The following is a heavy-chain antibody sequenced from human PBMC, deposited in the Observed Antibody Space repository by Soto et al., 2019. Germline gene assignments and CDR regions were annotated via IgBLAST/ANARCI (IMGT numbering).Heavy chain of an antibody. Sequence: QVQLVQSGAEVRKPGASVKVSCKASGYTFTNYGINWVRQAPGRGLEWMGWISSYNGNTTYAQNLQGRVTMTTDTATSTAYMELRSMRSDDTAVYYCARDRPPYLEWMSQRGWFDPWGQGTLVTVSS. CDR1: GYTFTNYG. D-gene: IGHD3-3*01. J-gene: IGHJ5*02. V-gene: IGHV1-18*04. CDR2: ISSYNGNT. CDR3: ARDRPPYLEWMSQRGWFDP.